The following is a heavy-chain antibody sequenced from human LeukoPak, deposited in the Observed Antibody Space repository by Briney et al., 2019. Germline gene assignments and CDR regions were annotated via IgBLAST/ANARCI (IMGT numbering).Heavy chain of an antibody. Sequence: GGSLRLSCAASGFTFSSYTMNWVRQAPGKGLEWVSSISSSSDYIYYADSVKGRFSISRDNAKNSVYLQMYSLRPEDTAVYYCAILMLRGVRNDYWGQGTLVTVSS. J-gene: IGHJ4*02. CDR1: GFTFSSYT. CDR2: ISSSSDYI. V-gene: IGHV3-21*06. CDR3: AILMLRGVRNDY. D-gene: IGHD3-10*01.